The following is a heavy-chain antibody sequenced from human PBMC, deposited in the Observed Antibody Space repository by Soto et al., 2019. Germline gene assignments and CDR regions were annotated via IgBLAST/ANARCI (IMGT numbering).Heavy chain of an antibody. CDR2: LYSSGST. CDR1: GDSIRDFY. V-gene: IGHV4-4*07. CDR3: VRDCSGGGRYSDYGMDV. D-gene: IGHD2-15*01. J-gene: IGHJ6*01. Sequence: SETLSLTGTVSGDSIRDFYWSWIRQPAGKGLEFIGRLYSSGSTDYNPSLRSRVTMSVDRSNNQFSLKLTSVTAADTAVYYCVRDCSGGGRYSDYGMDVWGPGTTVTVSS.